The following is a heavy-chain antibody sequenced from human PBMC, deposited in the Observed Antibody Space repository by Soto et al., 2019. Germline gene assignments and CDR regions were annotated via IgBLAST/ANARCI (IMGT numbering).Heavy chain of an antibody. V-gene: IGHV3-30-3*01. Sequence: VQLVESGGGVVQPGRSLRLSCAASGFTFSSYAMHWVRQAPGKGLEWVAVISYDGSNKYYADSVKGRFTISRDNSKNTLYLQMNSLRAEDTAVYYCARGRTMLAAFDIWGQGTMVTVSS. CDR2: ISYDGSNK. J-gene: IGHJ3*02. D-gene: IGHD3-10*02. CDR3: ARGRTMLAAFDI. CDR1: GFTFSSYA.